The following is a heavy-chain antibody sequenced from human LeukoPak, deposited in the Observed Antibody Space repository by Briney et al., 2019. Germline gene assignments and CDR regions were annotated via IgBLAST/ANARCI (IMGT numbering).Heavy chain of an antibody. CDR2: IYPGDSDT. Sequence: MRGEPLKISCKGSGYSFTSYWIGWVRQMPGKGLEGMGIIYPGDSDTRYSPSFQGQVTISADKSISTAYLQWSSLKASDTAMYYCARFATEYSSSSRFDPWGQGTLVTVSS. D-gene: IGHD6-6*01. CDR1: GYSFTSYW. CDR3: ARFATEYSSSSRFDP. J-gene: IGHJ5*02. V-gene: IGHV5-51*01.